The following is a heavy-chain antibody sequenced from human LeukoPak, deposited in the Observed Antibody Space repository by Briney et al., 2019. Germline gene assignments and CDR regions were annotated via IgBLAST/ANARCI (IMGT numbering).Heavy chain of an antibody. CDR3: ARDRDWSFDY. D-gene: IGHD3-9*01. CDR2: IRGTSSAM. J-gene: IGHJ4*02. CDR1: GFSFSGYS. V-gene: IGHV3-48*04. Sequence: GGSLRLSCAASGFSFSGYSMKWVRQAPGKGLEWVAHIRGTSSAMNYAASVRGRFTISRDNAKNALFLEMSSLRAEDTAVYYCARDRDWSFDYWGQGTLVTVSS.